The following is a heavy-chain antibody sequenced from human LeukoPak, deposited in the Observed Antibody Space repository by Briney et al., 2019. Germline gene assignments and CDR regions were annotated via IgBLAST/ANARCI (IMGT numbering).Heavy chain of an antibody. D-gene: IGHD5-18*01. V-gene: IGHV3-23*01. Sequence: SGGSLRLSCAASGFTFSSYAMSWVRQAPGKGLEWVSAISGSGGSTYYADSVMGRFTISRDNSKNTLYLQMNSLRAEDTAVYYCAKSAGVDTAMFYWGQGTLVTVSS. CDR3: AKSAGVDTAMFY. J-gene: IGHJ4*02. CDR1: GFTFSSYA. CDR2: ISGSGGST.